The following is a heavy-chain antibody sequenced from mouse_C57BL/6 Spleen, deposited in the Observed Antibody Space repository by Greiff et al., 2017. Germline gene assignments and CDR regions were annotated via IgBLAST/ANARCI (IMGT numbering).Heavy chain of an antibody. CDR2: IDPYDSYT. J-gene: IGHJ3*01. V-gene: IGHV1-69*01. CDR1: GYTFTSYW. D-gene: IGHD2-5*01. CDR3: ALGGGYSNVGTWFAY. Sequence: QVQLQQSGAELVMPGASVKLSCKASGYTFTSYWMHWVKQRPGQGLEWIGEIDPYDSYTNYNQKFKGKSTLTVDKSSSTAYMQLSSLTSEDSAVYYGALGGGYSNVGTWFAYWGQGTRDTVSA.